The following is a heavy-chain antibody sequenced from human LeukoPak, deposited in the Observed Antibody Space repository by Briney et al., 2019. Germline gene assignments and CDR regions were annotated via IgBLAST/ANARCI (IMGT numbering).Heavy chain of an antibody. CDR1: GGSISSYY. CDR3: AREELLWFGEYYYMDV. CDR2: IYTSGST. V-gene: IGHV4-4*07. D-gene: IGHD3-10*01. Sequence: SETLSLTCTVSGGSISSYYWNWIRQPAGKGLEWIGRIYTSGSTNYNPSLKSRVTMSVDTSKNRFSLKLNSMTAADTAVYYCAREELLWFGEYYYMDVWGKGTTVTISS. J-gene: IGHJ6*03.